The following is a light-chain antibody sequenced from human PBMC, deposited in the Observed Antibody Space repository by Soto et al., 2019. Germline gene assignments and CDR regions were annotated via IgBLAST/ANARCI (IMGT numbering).Light chain of an antibody. Sequence: EIVLTQSPVTLSLSPGERATLSCRASHSGSSDLLWYQQKPGQSPRLLISDASNRATGIPARFSGSGSGTDFILTISSLETEDFAVYYCQQRHRWPLTFGGGTRVEIK. CDR2: DAS. J-gene: IGKJ4*01. V-gene: IGKV3-11*01. CDR1: HSGSSD. CDR3: QQRHRWPLT.